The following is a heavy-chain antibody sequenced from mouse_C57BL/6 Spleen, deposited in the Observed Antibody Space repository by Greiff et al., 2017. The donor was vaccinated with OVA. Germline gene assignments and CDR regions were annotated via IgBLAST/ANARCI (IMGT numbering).Heavy chain of an antibody. CDR1: GYAFSSSW. Sequence: VQLQQSGPELVKPGASVKISCKASGYAFSSSWMNWVKQRPGKGLEWIGRIYPGDGDTNYNGKFKGKATLTADKSSSTAYMQLSSLTSEDSAVYSCARCRGDYEDCYFYVWGTGTTVSVSS. J-gene: IGHJ1*03. CDR3: ARCRGDYEDCYFYV. V-gene: IGHV1-82*01. CDR2: IYPGDGDT. D-gene: IGHD2-4*01.